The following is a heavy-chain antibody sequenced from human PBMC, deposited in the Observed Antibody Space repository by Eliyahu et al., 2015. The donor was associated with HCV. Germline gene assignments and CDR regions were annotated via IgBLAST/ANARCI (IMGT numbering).Heavy chain of an antibody. CDR3: ARDDYYDSNPPAN. CDR2: MYSDGRA. Sequence: EVQLVESGGGLVQPGGSLRLSCTASGFTFRSYWMHWVRQAPGKGLVWVGRMYSDGRASYADSVKGRFTISRDNAKNTLYLQMNSLRVDDTAVYYCARDDYYDSNPPANWGQGTLVTVSS. J-gene: IGHJ4*02. V-gene: IGHV3-74*01. CDR1: GFTFRSYW. D-gene: IGHD3-22*01.